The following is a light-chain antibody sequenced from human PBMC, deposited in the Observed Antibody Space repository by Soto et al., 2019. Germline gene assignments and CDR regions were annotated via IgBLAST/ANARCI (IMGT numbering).Light chain of an antibody. CDR2: VES. CDR3: QQLNSYHRT. CDR1: QGISSY. J-gene: IGKJ4*02. V-gene: IGKV1-9*01. Sequence: IQLTQPXSSLSSSRSDXXXXXXXVSQGISSYLAWYQQKXGEAPKILIYVESXLKSGVPARFRGSGSGTELTLTISSPQTEDFATYYCQQLNSYHRTFGGGTKVEIK.